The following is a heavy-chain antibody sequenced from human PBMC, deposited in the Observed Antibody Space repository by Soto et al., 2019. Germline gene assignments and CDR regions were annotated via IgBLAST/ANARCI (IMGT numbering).Heavy chain of an antibody. J-gene: IGHJ4*02. Sequence: EVQLVESGGGLVQPGGSLTLSCATSGFRFSSCWMHWVLQAPGKGPVWVSRLNSDGSTRTYADSVKCRFTITRDNAKNTLYLQMNSLSAEDTAMYYCARDSGYSYGDVFFDFWGQGTLVTVSS. CDR1: GFRFSSCW. V-gene: IGHV3-74*01. D-gene: IGHD5-12*01. CDR2: LNSDGSTR. CDR3: ARDSGYSYGDVFFDF.